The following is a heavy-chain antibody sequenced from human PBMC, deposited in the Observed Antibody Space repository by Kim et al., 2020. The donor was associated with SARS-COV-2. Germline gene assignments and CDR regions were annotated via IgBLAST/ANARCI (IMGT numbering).Heavy chain of an antibody. CDR3: AGSPQILTMVRGVLDY. J-gene: IGHJ4*02. CDR1: GGTFSSYA. D-gene: IGHD3-10*01. V-gene: IGHV1-69*13. Sequence: SVKVSCKASGGTFSSYAISWVRQAPGQGLEWMGGIIPIFGTANYAQKFQGRVTITADESTSTAYMELSSLRSEDTAVYYCAGSPQILTMVRGVLDYWGQGTLVTVSS. CDR2: IIPIFGTA.